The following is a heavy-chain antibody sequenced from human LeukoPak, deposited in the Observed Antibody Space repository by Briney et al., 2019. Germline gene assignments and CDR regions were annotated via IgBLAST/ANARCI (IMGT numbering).Heavy chain of an antibody. J-gene: IGHJ4*02. CDR1: GYTFTGYY. CDR3: AAPVTAIYY. Sequence: ASVKVSCKASGYTFTGYYMHWVRQAPGQGLEWMGWINPNSGGTNYAQKFQGRVTMTRDTSTSTVYMELSSLRSEDTAVYYCAAPVTAIYYWGQGTLVTVSS. CDR2: INPNSGGT. D-gene: IGHD2-21*02. V-gene: IGHV1-2*02.